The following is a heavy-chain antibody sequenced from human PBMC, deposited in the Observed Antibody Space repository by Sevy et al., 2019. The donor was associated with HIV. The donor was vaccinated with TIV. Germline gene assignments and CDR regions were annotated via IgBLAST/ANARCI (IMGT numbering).Heavy chain of an antibody. J-gene: IGHJ4*02. V-gene: IGHV1-18*01. D-gene: IGHD3-22*01. Sequence: ASVKVSCKASGYTFASEGISWVRQAPGQGLEWMGWIGAYNGNANSAQKLQGRVTMTTDTSTSTAYMELSSLRSDDTAVYYCATTKDYYDSSGYPFDYWGQGTLVTVSS. CDR3: ATTKDYYDSSGYPFDY. CDR2: IGAYNGNA. CDR1: GYTFASEG.